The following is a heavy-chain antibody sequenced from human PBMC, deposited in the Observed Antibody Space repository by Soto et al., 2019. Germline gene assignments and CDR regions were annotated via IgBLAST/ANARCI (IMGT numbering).Heavy chain of an antibody. D-gene: IGHD3-9*01. CDR1: GYTFTTYD. CDR3: ARERRRPYYDILTGYYPFDY. Sequence: ASVKVSCKASGYTFTTYDIGWVRQAPGQGLEWMGWISAYNGNTNYVQSLQGRVTMTTDTSTNTAYMELRSLRSDDTAVYYCARERRRPYYDILTGYYPFDYWGQGTLVTVSS. CDR2: ISAYNGNT. V-gene: IGHV1-18*01. J-gene: IGHJ4*02.